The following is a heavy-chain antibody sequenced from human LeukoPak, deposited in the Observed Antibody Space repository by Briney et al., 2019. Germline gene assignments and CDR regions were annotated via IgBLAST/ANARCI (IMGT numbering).Heavy chain of an antibody. D-gene: IGHD2-2*01. V-gene: IGHV5-51*01. Sequence: GESLKISCKGSGYSFNTFWIGWLRQMPGKGLEWMGIIYPGDSDTRYRPAFQGQVSISADKSISTAYLEWSSLKASGTAMYYCARRYCTSTSCYAHDAFDIWGQGTMVTVSS. CDR1: GYSFNTFW. J-gene: IGHJ3*02. CDR3: ARRYCTSTSCYAHDAFDI. CDR2: IYPGDSDT.